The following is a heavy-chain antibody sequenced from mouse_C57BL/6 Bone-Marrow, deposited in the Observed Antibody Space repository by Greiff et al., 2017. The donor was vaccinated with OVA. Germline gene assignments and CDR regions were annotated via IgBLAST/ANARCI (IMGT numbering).Heavy chain of an antibody. V-gene: IGHV1-69*01. J-gene: IGHJ2*01. CDR1: GYTFTSYW. CDR3: ARDYYGNSNYFDY. Sequence: QVQLQQSGAELVMPGASVKLSCKASGYTFTSYWMHWVKQRPGQGLEWIGEIDPSDSSTNYNQKFKGKSTLTVDKSSSTAYMQLSSLTSEDSAVYDCARDYYGNSNYFDYWGQGTTLTVSA. CDR2: IDPSDSST. D-gene: IGHD2-1*01.